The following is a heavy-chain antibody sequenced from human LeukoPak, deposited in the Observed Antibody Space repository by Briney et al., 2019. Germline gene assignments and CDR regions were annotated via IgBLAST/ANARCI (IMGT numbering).Heavy chain of an antibody. Sequence: SETLSLTCAVYGGSFSDYYWSWIRQPPGKGLEWIGEINPSGSTNYSPSLKSRVTISVDTSKNQFSLKLSSVAAADTAVYFCARVGYSYVINDWSRAGLGAYPTKYYYHMDVWGKGTTVTVS. CDR3: ARVGYSYVINDWSRAGLGAYPTKYYYHMDV. CDR1: GGSFSDYY. CDR2: INPSGST. J-gene: IGHJ6*03. D-gene: IGHD5-18*01. V-gene: IGHV4-34*01.